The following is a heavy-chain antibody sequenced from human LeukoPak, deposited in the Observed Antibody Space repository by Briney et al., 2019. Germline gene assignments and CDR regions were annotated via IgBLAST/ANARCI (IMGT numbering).Heavy chain of an antibody. D-gene: IGHD6-13*01. CDR3: ARGHSSSWYPLYFDY. Sequence: SETLSLTCTVSGGSISSYYWSWIQQPPGKGLEWIGYIYYSGSTNYNPSLKSRVTISVDTSKNQFSLKLSSVTAADTAVYYCARGHSSSWYPLYFDYWGQGTLVTVSS. CDR2: IYYSGST. V-gene: IGHV4-59*01. CDR1: GGSISSYY. J-gene: IGHJ4*02.